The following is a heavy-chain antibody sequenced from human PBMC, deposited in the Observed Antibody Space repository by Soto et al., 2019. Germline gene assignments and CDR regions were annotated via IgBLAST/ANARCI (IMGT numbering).Heavy chain of an antibody. Sequence: GGSLRLSCAASGFTVSSNYMSWVRQAPGKGLEWVGVISSSRSKIYYVDSVRGRFTISRDNSKDTLYLQMNSLRDEDTAVYYCARPPPYCSSTSCSLFYYYYGMDVWGQGTTVTVSS. V-gene: IGHV3-48*02. CDR3: ARPPPYCSSTSCSLFYYYYGMDV. J-gene: IGHJ6*02. CDR1: GFTVSSNY. D-gene: IGHD2-2*01. CDR2: ISSSRSKI.